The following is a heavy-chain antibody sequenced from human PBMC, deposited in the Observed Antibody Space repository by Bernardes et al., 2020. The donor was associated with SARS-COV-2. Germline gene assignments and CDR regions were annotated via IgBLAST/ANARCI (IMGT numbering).Heavy chain of an antibody. CDR1: GYTFTSYG. CDR2: ISAYNGNT. Sequence: ASVKVSCKASGYTFTSYGISWVRQAPGQGLEWMGWISAYNGNTKYAQKLQGRVTMTTDTSTSTAYMELRSLRSDDTAVYYCARDTVDIVVESVASGDYYYYYGMDVWGQGTTVTVSS. CDR3: ARDTVDIVVESVASGDYYYYYGMDV. D-gene: IGHD2-2*01. J-gene: IGHJ6*02. V-gene: IGHV1-18*04.